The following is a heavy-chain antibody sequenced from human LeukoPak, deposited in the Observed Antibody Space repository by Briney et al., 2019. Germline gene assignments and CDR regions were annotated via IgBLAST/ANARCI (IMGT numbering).Heavy chain of an antibody. CDR3: TREPLP. J-gene: IGHJ5*02. CDR2: IYINGET. V-gene: IGHV4-4*07. CDR1: GGSISSSY. Sequence: PSETLSLTCTVSGGSISSSYWSWIRQPAGKGLEWLGRIYINGETSYNPSLKSRVTMSLDTSKNQLSLKLNSVTAADTAVYYCTREPLPWGQGTLVTVSS.